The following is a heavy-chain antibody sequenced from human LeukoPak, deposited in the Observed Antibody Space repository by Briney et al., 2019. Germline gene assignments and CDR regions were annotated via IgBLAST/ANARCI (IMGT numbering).Heavy chain of an antibody. CDR1: GGSISRSSYY. CDR3: ARRAGGYSHPYDY. J-gene: IGHJ4*02. CDR2: IYYSGST. V-gene: IGHV4-39*01. D-gene: IGHD4-23*01. Sequence: PSETLSLTCTVSGGSISRSSYYWGWIRQPPGKGLEWIGSIYYSGSTYYTPSLKSRVTISIDTSKNQFSLKLISVTAADTAVYYCARRAGGYSHPYDYWGQGILVTVSS.